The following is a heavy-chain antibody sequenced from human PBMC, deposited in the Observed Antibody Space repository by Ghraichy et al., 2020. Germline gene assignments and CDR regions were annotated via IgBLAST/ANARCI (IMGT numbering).Heavy chain of an antibody. CDR2: VHHGGSS. Sequence: SETLSLTCTVSDSVVTSPHYWSWIRQSPGKGLEWIGFVHHGGSSHSNPSLGSRVTMSVDTSKNQFSLKLTSVTAADTAMYYCARGLNLGYCTTSTCPFWFFDLWGR. J-gene: IGHJ2*01. V-gene: IGHV4-61*01. CDR3: ARGLNLGYCTTSTCPFWFFDL. CDR1: DSVVTSPHY. D-gene: IGHD2-8*01.